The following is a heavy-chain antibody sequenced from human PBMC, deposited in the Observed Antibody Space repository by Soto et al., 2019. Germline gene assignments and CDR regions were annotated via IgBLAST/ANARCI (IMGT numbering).Heavy chain of an antibody. Sequence: PGGSLRLSCAASGFTFSSYAMSWVRQAPGKGLEWVSAISSSSSYIYYADSVKGRFTISRDNAKNSLYLQMNSLRAEDTAVYYCARSQLWSYYYYYMDVWGKGTTVTVSS. D-gene: IGHD5-18*01. CDR3: ARSQLWSYYYYYMDV. CDR1: GFTFSSYA. V-gene: IGHV3-21*01. CDR2: ISSSSSYI. J-gene: IGHJ6*03.